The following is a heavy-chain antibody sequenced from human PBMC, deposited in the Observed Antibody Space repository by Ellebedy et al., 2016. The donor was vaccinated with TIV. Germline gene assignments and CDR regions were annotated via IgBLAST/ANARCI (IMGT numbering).Heavy chain of an antibody. D-gene: IGHD5-12*01. CDR2: INPDSGGT. V-gene: IGHV1-2*02. J-gene: IGHJ4*02. CDR1: GYTFTGYY. Sequence: AASVKVSCKASGYTFTGYYMHWVRQAPGQGLEWMGWINPDSGGTNYAQKFQGRATMTRDTSISTAYLELTRVRSDDTAVYYCARDRGSDYDYNYWGQGTLVTVSS. CDR3: ARDRGSDYDYNY.